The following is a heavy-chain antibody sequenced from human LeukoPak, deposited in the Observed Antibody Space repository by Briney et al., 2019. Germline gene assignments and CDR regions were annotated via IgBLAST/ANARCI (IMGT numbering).Heavy chain of an antibody. D-gene: IGHD4-17*01. Sequence: SETLSLTCSVSGGSIGSSFWNWIRLSPGKGLEWIGYISYSGRTNYSPSLKSRVTMSVDTSKNQFSLKLRSVTAADTAVYYCARGTDGDYVDYWGQGTLVTVSS. CDR3: ARGTDGDYVDY. J-gene: IGHJ4*02. CDR1: GGSIGSSF. CDR2: ISYSGRT. V-gene: IGHV4-59*12.